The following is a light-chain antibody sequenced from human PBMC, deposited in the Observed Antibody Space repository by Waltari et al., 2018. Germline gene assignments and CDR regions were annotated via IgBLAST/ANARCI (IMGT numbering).Light chain of an antibody. CDR2: GAS. J-gene: IGKJ1*01. CDR1: QSVSSSN. Sequence: EIVLTQSPGTLSLSPGERATLPCRASQSVSSSNLAWYQQKPGQAPRLLIYGASSRATGSPDRFSGSGSWTDFTLTISRLESEDFAVYYCQHYGGSRTFGQGTKVEIK. V-gene: IGKV3-20*01. CDR3: QHYGGSRT.